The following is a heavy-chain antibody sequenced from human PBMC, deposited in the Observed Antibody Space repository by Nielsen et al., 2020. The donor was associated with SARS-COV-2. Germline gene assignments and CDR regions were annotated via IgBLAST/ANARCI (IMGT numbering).Heavy chain of an antibody. Sequence: GGSLRLSCAASGFTFSTYGMHWVRQAPGKGLEWVAVITHDGSYRYYADSVKGRFTISRDNSKNTLYLQMNSLRAEDTAVYYCARESMMQFDCWGQGTLVTVSS. CDR1: GFTFSTYG. V-gene: IGHV3-33*05. J-gene: IGHJ4*02. D-gene: IGHD3-22*01. CDR2: ITHDGSYR. CDR3: ARESMMQFDC.